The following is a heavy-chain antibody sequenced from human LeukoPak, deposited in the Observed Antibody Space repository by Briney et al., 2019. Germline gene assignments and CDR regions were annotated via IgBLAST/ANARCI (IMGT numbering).Heavy chain of an antibody. D-gene: IGHD4-17*01. V-gene: IGHV3-23*01. CDR3: AKDAGLYGDYPLGYFDY. Sequence: GGSLRLSCVASGVTLSNYAMSWVRQAPGKGLEWVSAISGSGGSTYYADSVKGRFTISRDNSKNTLYLQMNSLRAEDTAVYYCAKDAGLYGDYPLGYFDYWGQGTLVTVSS. J-gene: IGHJ4*02. CDR1: GVTLSNYA. CDR2: ISGSGGST.